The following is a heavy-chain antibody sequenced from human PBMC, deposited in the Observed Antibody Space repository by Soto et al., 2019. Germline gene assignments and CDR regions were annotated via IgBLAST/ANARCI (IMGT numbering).Heavy chain of an antibody. V-gene: IGHV4-4*02. J-gene: IGHJ5*01. D-gene: IGHD3-10*01. CDR1: GDTIKKNVW. CDR3: ARDLGLTGHYLRGAFDS. Sequence: PSETLSLTCAVSGDTIKKNVWWSWVRQPPGKGLEWIGEIFYTGATDYNPSLKSRVTISVDTSKNHFSLELRSVTAADTAIYYCARDLGLTGHYLRGAFDSWGQGALVTSPQ. CDR2: IFYTGAT.